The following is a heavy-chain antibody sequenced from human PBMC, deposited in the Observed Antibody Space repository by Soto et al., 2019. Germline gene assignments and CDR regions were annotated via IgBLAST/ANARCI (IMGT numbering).Heavy chain of an antibody. V-gene: IGHV3-30*18. J-gene: IGHJ4*02. D-gene: IGHD3-22*01. Sequence: GGSLRLSCAASGFTFSSYGMHWVRQAPGKGLEWIADISYDGSNKYYADSVKGRFTISRDNSKNTLYLQMNSLRAEDTAVYYCAKDIRYWDSSGYYFDYWGQGTLVTVSS. CDR3: AKDIRYWDSSGYYFDY. CDR2: ISYDGSNK. CDR1: GFTFSSYG.